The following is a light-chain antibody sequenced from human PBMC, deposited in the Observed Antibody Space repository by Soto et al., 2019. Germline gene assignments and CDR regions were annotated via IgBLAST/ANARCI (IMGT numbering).Light chain of an antibody. V-gene: IGLV2-14*01. J-gene: IGLJ1*01. CDR3: SSYTTGSTRV. CDR2: EVT. CDR1: SSDVGIYNY. Sequence: QSVLTQPASVSGSPGQSIAISCTGSSSDVGIYNYVSWYQQHPGKVPKLIIYEVTNRPSGVSNRFSGSKSGNTASLTISGLQAEDAADYYCSSYTTGSTRVFGTGTKVTVL.